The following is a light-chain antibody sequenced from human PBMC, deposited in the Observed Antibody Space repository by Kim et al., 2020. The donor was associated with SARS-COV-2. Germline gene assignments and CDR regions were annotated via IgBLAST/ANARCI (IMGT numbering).Light chain of an antibody. J-gene: IGLJ3*02. Sequence: QSVTISCTGTSSDVGGYNDVSWYQQHPGKAPKLMIYGVSKRPSGVPDRFSGSKSGNTASLTISGLQAEDEADYYCCSYAGSYTFGVFGGGTQLTVL. CDR2: GVS. V-gene: IGLV2-11*02. CDR3: CSYAGSYTFGV. CDR1: SSDVGGYND.